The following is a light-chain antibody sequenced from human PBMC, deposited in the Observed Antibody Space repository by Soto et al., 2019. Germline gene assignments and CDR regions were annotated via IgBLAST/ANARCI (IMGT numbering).Light chain of an antibody. J-gene: IGKJ2*01. CDR3: LQDYNYPYT. CDR1: QSISNH. V-gene: IGKV1-6*01. Sequence: IQMTQSPSSLSASVEDRVIITCRASQSISNHLNWYQQKPGKAPKLLIYAASSLQSGVSSRFSGSGSGTDFTLTISSLQPEDFATYFCLQDYNYPYTFGQGTKVDI. CDR2: AAS.